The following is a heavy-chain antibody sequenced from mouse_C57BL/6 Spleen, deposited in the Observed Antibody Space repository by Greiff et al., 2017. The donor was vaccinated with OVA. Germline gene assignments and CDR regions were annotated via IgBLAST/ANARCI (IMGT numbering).Heavy chain of an antibody. V-gene: IGHV1-50*01. D-gene: IGHD2-3*01. J-gene: IGHJ2*01. Sequence: QVQLQQPGAEFVKPGASVKLSCKASGYTFTSYWMQWVKQRPGQGLEWIGEIDPSDSYTNYNQKFKGKATVTVDTSSSTAYMQLSSLTSAVSAVYYCARWGRGWLLYFDYWGQGTTLTVSS. CDR2: IDPSDSYT. CDR1: GYTFTSYW. CDR3: ARWGRGWLLYFDY.